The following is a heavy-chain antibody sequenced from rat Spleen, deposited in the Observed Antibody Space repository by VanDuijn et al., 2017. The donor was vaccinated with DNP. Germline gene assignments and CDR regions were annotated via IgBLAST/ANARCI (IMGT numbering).Heavy chain of an antibody. CDR2: ITTTGGTS. Sequence: VQLVESGGGLVQPGGSLKFSCTASGFPFSDYDMDWGRQAPKMGLEWVATITTTGGTSFYPDSVKGRFTVSRDNAESSLSLQMDSLRSEDTATYYCARHGYYTGDYWGQGLMVTVSS. D-gene: IGHD1-2*01. CDR3: ARHGYYTGDY. J-gene: IGHJ2*01. V-gene: IGHV5-25*01. CDR1: GFPFSDYD.